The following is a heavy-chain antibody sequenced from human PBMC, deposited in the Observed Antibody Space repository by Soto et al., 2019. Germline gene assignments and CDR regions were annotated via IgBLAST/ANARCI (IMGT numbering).Heavy chain of an antibody. V-gene: IGHV4-59*01. CDR3: ASSNIAAAGFYYYGMDV. Sequence: SETLSLTCTVSGGSISSYDWSWIRQPPGKGLEWIGYIYYSGSTNYNPSLKSRVTISVDTSKNQFSLNLSSVTAADTAVYYCASSNIAAAGFYYYGMDVWGRGTTVTVSS. D-gene: IGHD6-13*01. CDR2: IYYSGST. J-gene: IGHJ6*02. CDR1: GGSISSYD.